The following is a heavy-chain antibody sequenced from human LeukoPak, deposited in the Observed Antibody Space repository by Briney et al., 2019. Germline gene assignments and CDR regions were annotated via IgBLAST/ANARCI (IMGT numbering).Heavy chain of an antibody. J-gene: IGHJ6*02. CDR1: RFTFSAYG. Sequence: GGSLRLSCAASRFTFSAYGMHWVRQTPVKGLEWVAFIRYDGRDEYYADSVKGRFTISRDNAKNSLYLQMNSLRAEDTAVYYCARASLPHYYYYGMDVWGQGTTVTVSS. V-gene: IGHV3-30*02. CDR3: ARASLPHYYYYGMDV. CDR2: IRYDGRDE.